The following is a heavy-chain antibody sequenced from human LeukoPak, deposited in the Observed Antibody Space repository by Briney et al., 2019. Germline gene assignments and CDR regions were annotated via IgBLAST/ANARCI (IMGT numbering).Heavy chain of an antibody. V-gene: IGHV3-21*01. D-gene: IGHD1-26*01. CDR3: ARFRIVGATFDAFDI. Sequence: PGGSLRLSCAASGFTFSSYSMNWVRQAPGKGLEWVSSISSSSSYIYYADSVKGRFTISRDNAKNSLYLQMNSLRAEDTAVYYCARFRIVGATFDAFDIWGQGTMVTVSS. J-gene: IGHJ3*02. CDR2: ISSSSSYI. CDR1: GFTFSSYS.